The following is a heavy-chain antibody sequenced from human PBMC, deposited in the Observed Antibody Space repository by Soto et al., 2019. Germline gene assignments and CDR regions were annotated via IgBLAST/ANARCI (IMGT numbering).Heavy chain of an antibody. CDR3: TTDGRYCSGGSCYSRSYYYYYYMDV. CDR1: GFTFSNAW. Sequence: GGSLRLSCAASGFTFSNAWMSWVRQAPGKGLEWVGRIKSKTDGGTTDYAAPVKGRFTISRDDSKNTLYLQMNSLKTEDTAVYYCTTDGRYCSGGSCYSRSYYYYYYMDVWGKGTTVTVSS. V-gene: IGHV3-15*01. CDR2: IKSKTDGGTT. D-gene: IGHD2-15*01. J-gene: IGHJ6*03.